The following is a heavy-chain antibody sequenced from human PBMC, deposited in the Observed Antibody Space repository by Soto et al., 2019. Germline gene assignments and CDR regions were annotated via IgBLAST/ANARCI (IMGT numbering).Heavy chain of an antibody. CDR3: ARDSGYYYGSCSTFFSYHHYAMDV. D-gene: IGHD3-10*01. CDR1: GYTFTGYY. CDR2: INPNSGGT. V-gene: IGHV1-2*04. J-gene: IGHJ6*02. Sequence: SSVKVSCKASGYTFTGYYMHWVRQAPGQGLEWMGWINPNSGGTNYAQKFQGWVTMTRDTSISTAYMELSRLRSDDTAVYYCARDSGYYYGSCSTFFSYHHYAMDVCGQGTSVTVS.